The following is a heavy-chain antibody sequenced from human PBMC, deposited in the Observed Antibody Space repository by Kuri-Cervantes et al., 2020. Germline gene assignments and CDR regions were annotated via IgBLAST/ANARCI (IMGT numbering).Heavy chain of an antibody. CDR2: ISYDGSNK. CDR1: GFTFSSYA. V-gene: IGHV3-30*01. CDR3: ARDFKDSSSWYGYYYYGMDV. Sequence: GGSLRLSCAASGFTFSSYAMHWVRQAPGKGLEWVAVISYDGSNKYYADSVKGRFTISRDNSKNTLYLQMNSLRDEDTAVYYCARDFKDSSSWYGYYYYGMDVRGQGTTVTVSS. J-gene: IGHJ6*02. D-gene: IGHD6-13*01.